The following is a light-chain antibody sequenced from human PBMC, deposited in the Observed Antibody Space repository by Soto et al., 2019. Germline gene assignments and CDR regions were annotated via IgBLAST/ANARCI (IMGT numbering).Light chain of an antibody. CDR1: QSISSY. V-gene: IGKV1-39*01. J-gene: IGKJ4*01. CDR3: QQSYSTPLS. CDR2: AAS. Sequence: DIQMNHSPSSLSASVGDRVTITCRASQSISSYLNWYQQKPGKAPKLLIYAASSLQSGVPSRFSGSGSGTDFTLTISSLQPEDFATYYCQQSYSTPLSFGGGTKVDIK.